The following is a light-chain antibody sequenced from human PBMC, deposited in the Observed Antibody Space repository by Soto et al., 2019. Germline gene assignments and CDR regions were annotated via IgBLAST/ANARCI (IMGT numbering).Light chain of an antibody. V-gene: IGLV1-51*01. J-gene: IGLJ2*01. CDR1: SSNLGNNY. Sequence: QSVLTQPPSVSAAPGQKVTISCSGSSSNLGNNYVSWYQRLPGTAPKLLIYDASERPPGIPDRSSGSKSGSSATLGISGLQPGDESDYYCGTWDSSLTAVVFGGGTKVTVL. CDR3: GTWDSSLTAVV. CDR2: DAS.